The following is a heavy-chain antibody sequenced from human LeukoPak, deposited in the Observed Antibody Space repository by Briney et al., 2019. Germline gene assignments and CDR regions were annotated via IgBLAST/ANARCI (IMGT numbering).Heavy chain of an antibody. V-gene: IGHV3-74*01. CDR3: ARVIGYYGSGRNYYFDC. D-gene: IGHD3-10*01. J-gene: IGHJ4*02. CDR2: ISSDGSST. Sequence: PGGSLRLSCAASGFTFSTYWMHWVRQAPGKGLVWLSRISSDGSSTNYADSVKGRFTISRDNAKNTLYLQMNSLRAEDTAVYFCARVIGYYGSGRNYYFDCWGQGTLVTVSS. CDR1: GFTFSTYW.